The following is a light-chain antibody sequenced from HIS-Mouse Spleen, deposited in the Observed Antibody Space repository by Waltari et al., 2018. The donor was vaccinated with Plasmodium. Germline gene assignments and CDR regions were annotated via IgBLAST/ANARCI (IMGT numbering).Light chain of an antibody. Sequence: SYELTQPPSVSVSPGQTARITCSGDALPQQYASWYQQKPGQAPVLGIYKDSERPSGIPGRFSGSSSGTTVTLTISGVQAEDEADYYCQSADSSGTPNWVFGGGTKLTVL. CDR1: ALPQQY. CDR2: KDS. CDR3: QSADSSGTPNWV. V-gene: IGLV3-25*03. J-gene: IGLJ3*02.